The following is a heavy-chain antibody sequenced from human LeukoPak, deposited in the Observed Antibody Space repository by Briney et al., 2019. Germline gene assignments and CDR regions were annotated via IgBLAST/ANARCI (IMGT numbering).Heavy chain of an antibody. V-gene: IGHV4-59*08. CDR3: ARRGYYDSSGYYAH. Sequence: SETLSLTCAFSGGSISSYYWSWIRQPPGKGLEWIGYIYYSGSTNYNPSLKCRVTISVDTSKNQFSLKLSSVTAADTAVYYCARRGYYDSSGYYAHWGQGTLVTVSS. CDR1: GGSISSYY. D-gene: IGHD3-22*01. J-gene: IGHJ4*02. CDR2: IYYSGST.